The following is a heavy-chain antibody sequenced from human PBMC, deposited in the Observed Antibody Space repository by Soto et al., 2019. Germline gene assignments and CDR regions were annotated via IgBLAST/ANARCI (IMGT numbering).Heavy chain of an antibody. J-gene: IGHJ6*02. CDR1: GFTFSSYS. D-gene: IGHD3-10*01. Sequence: PGGSLRLSCAASGFTFSSYSMNWVRQAPGKGLEWVSSISSSSSYIYYADSVKGRFTISRDNAKNSPYLQMNSLRAEDTAVYYCARYEAPFGESGAYGMDVWGQGTTVTVSS. V-gene: IGHV3-21*01. CDR2: ISSSSSYI. CDR3: ARYEAPFGESGAYGMDV.